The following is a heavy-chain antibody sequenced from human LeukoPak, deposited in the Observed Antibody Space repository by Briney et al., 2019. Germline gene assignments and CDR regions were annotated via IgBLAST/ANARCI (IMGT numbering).Heavy chain of an antibody. V-gene: IGHV3-23*01. Sequence: GGSLRLSCAASGFTFSSYDMTWVRQAPGRGLEWVSSIRPSGDNTYYGDSVKGRFTISRDSSNNTLFLQMNSLRAEDTAVYYCVKGGWCDDWGQGTLVTVSS. CDR1: GFTFSSYD. CDR2: IRPSGDNT. J-gene: IGHJ5*02. D-gene: IGHD3-16*01. CDR3: VKGGWCDD.